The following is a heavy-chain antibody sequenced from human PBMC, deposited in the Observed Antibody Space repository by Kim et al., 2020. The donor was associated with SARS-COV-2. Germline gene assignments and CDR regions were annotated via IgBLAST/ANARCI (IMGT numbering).Heavy chain of an antibody. J-gene: IGHJ3*02. CDR2: ISSSSSYI. V-gene: IGHV3-21*01. D-gene: IGHD2-15*01. CDR1: GFTFSSYS. Sequence: GGSLRLSCAASGFTFSSYSMNWVRQAPGKGLEWVSSISSSSSYIYYADSVKGRFTISRDNAKNSLYLQMNSLRAEDTAVYYCARGAGWGYCSGGSCYVVQTLEGDPAFDIWGQGTMVTVSS. CDR3: ARGAGWGYCSGGSCYVVQTLEGDPAFDI.